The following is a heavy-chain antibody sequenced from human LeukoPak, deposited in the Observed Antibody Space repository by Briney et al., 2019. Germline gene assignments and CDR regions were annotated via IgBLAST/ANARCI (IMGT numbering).Heavy chain of an antibody. CDR1: GYTFASFD. Sequence: ASVKVSCKASGYTFASFDINWVRQAPGQELEWMGWMNPNSGNTGYARKFQGRVTMTRNTSISTAYMELSSLRSEDTAVYYCARGQRYCSGGSCYSGNWFDPWGQGTLVTVSS. V-gene: IGHV1-8*01. J-gene: IGHJ5*02. CDR3: ARGQRYCSGGSCYSGNWFDP. D-gene: IGHD2-15*01. CDR2: MNPNSGNT.